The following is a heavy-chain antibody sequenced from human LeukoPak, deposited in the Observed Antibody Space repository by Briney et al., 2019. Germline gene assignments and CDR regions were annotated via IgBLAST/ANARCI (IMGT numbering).Heavy chain of an antibody. D-gene: IGHD6-13*01. Sequence: GGSLRLSCAASGFTFSSYNMNWVRQAPGKGLEWVSAISGSGGSTYYADSVKGRFTISRDNSKNTLYLQMNSLRAEDTAVYYCAKDSSSWYFTDYWGQGTLVTVSS. V-gene: IGHV3-23*01. CDR2: ISGSGGST. J-gene: IGHJ4*02. CDR3: AKDSSSWYFTDY. CDR1: GFTFSSYN.